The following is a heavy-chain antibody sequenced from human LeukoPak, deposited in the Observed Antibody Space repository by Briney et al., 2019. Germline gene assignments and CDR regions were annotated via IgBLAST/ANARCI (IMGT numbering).Heavy chain of an antibody. J-gene: IGHJ4*02. D-gene: IGHD4-11*01. Sequence: GGSLRLSCSASGLTFSSYAMEWVRQAPGKGLEYLSAISSNADTTYYADSVKGRFTISRDNSKNTLYLQMSSLRTEDTAVYYCIQTTIEKWGQGTLVTVSS. V-gene: IGHV3-64D*06. CDR3: IQTTIEK. CDR1: GLTFSSYA. CDR2: ISSNADTT.